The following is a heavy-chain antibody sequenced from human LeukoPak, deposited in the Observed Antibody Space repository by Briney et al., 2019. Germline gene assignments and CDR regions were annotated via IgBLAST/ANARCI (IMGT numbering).Heavy chain of an antibody. CDR3: ARDPGSYRSDY. J-gene: IGHJ4*02. Sequence: ASVKVSCKASGYTFTSYGISWVRQAPGQGLEWMGWISTYKNNTNYAQKLQGRVTMTTDTSTSTAYMELRSLRSGDTAAYYCARDPGSYRSDYWGQGTLVTVSS. D-gene: IGHD3-16*02. CDR2: ISTYKNNT. V-gene: IGHV1-18*01. CDR1: GYTFTSYG.